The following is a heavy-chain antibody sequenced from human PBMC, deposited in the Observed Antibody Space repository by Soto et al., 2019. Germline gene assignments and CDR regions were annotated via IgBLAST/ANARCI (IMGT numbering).Heavy chain of an antibody. Sequence: PSETLSLTCAVYGGSFSGYYWSWIRQPPGKGLEWIGEINHSGTDYNPSLGGRVSMSVETSKSQFSLKLTSVTVADTAVYYCASYRGALYFESWGPGILVTVSS. CDR3: ASYRGALYFES. CDR2: INHSGT. J-gene: IGHJ4*02. CDR1: GGSFSGYY. V-gene: IGHV4-34*01. D-gene: IGHD3-16*01.